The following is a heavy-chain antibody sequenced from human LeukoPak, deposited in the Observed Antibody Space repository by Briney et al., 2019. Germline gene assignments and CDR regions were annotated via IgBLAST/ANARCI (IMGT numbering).Heavy chain of an antibody. CDR2: VDPEDGET. CDR3: ARVPRNSGSYYFDY. CDR1: GYTFTDYY. V-gene: IGHV1-69-2*01. J-gene: IGHJ4*02. D-gene: IGHD1-26*01. Sequence: ASVKISCKVSGYTFTDYYMHWVQQAPGKGLEWMGLVDPEDGETIYAEKLQGRVTITADTSTDTAYMELSSLRSEDTAVYYCARVPRNSGSYYFDYWGQGTLVAVSS.